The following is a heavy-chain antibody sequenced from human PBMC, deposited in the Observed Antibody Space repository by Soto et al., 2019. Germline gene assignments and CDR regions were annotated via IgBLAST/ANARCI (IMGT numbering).Heavy chain of an antibody. V-gene: IGHV1-18*01. D-gene: IGHD3-3*01. Sequence: QVQLVQSGDEVRKPGSSVKVSCKASGYIFVNYGIAWVRQAPGQGLEWMGWISPYSGNTHYASKVQGRLTMTTDTSTSTAYIALGTLTSDDTAVDYCAMVDNYEPPTPQDVWGQGTTVTVSS. CDR3: AMVDNYEPPTPQDV. J-gene: IGHJ6*02. CDR2: ISPYSGNT. CDR1: GYIFVNYG.